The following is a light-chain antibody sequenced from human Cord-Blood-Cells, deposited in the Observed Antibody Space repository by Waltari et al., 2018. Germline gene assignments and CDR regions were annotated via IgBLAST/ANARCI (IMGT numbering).Light chain of an antibody. CDR2: DAS. CDR3: QQYNSYSYT. Sequence: DIQMTQSPSTLSASVGDRVTITCRASQSISSWLAWYQQKPGKAPKLLIYDASSLESGVPARCSGSGSGTEFTLTISSLQPDEFATDYCQQYNSYSYTFGQGTKLEIK. V-gene: IGKV1-5*01. J-gene: IGKJ2*01. CDR1: QSISSW.